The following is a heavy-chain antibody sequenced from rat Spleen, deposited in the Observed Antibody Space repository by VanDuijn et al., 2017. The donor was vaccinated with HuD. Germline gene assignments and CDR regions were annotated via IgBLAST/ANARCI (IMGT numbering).Heavy chain of an antibody. Sequence: EVQLVESGGGLVQPGGSLKLSCVASGFTFNNYWMTWIRQAPGKGLEWVASITNASGRTYYPDSVKGRFTISRDTAQNTLYLQMNSLRSEDTATYYCARRGFFRYWGQGVMVTVSS. V-gene: IGHV5-31*01. J-gene: IGHJ2*01. CDR2: ITNASGRT. CDR3: ARRGFFRY. CDR1: GFTFNNYW. D-gene: IGHD1-6*01.